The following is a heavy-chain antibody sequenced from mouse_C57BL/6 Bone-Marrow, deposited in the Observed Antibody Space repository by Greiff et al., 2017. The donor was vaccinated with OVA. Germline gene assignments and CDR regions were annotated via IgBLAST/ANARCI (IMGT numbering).Heavy chain of an antibody. Sequence: EVQLQQSGPVLVKPGASVKMSCKASGYTFTDYYMHWVKQSPGKSLEWIGVINPYHGGTSYKQKFKGKATLTVDKSSSTAYMELNSLTSEDSAVYYCVLLRDYWGQGTTLTVSS. D-gene: IGHD1-1*01. CDR1: GYTFTDYY. J-gene: IGHJ2*01. CDR3: VLLRDY. CDR2: INPYHGGT. V-gene: IGHV1-19*01.